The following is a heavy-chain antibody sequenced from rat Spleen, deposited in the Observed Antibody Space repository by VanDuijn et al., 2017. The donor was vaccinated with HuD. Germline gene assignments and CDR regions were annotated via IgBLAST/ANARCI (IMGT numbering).Heavy chain of an antibody. J-gene: IGHJ3*01. Sequence: QVQLMESGPGLVQPSETLSLTCTVSGFSLTTYSVHWVRQPPGKGLEWMGRMRYDGDTYYNSALKSRLSISRDTSKSQVFLKLNILQTEDTAIYYCTRELLPGYTGFAYWGQGTLVTVSS. D-gene: IGHD1-4*01. V-gene: IGHV2S30*01. CDR1: GFSLTTYS. CDR3: TRELLPGYTGFAY. CDR2: MRYDGDT.